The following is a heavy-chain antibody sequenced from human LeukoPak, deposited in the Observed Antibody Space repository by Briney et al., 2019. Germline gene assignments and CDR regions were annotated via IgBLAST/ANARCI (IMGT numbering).Heavy chain of an antibody. Sequence: SETLSLTCTVSGGSISSGGYYWSWIRQHPGKGLEWIGYIYYSGGTYYNPSLKSRVTISVDTSKSQFSLKLSSVTAADTAVYYCARDCSSTSCYSYYGMDVWGQGTLVTVSS. D-gene: IGHD2-2*01. V-gene: IGHV4-31*03. J-gene: IGHJ6*02. CDR1: GGSISSGGYY. CDR3: ARDCSSTSCYSYYGMDV. CDR2: IYYSGGT.